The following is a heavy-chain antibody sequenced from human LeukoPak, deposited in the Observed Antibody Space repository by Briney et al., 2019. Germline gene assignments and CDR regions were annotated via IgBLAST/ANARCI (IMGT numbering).Heavy chain of an antibody. CDR1: GYTFTGYY. Sequence: GASVKVSCKASGYTFTGYYMHWVRQAPGQGLEWMGWINPNSGGTNYAQKFQGRVTMTRDTSISTAYMELSRLRSDDTAVYYCAREGDYANNWFDPWGQGTLVTVSS. CDR3: AREGDYANNWFDP. CDR2: INPNSGGT. J-gene: IGHJ5*02. D-gene: IGHD4-17*01. V-gene: IGHV1-2*02.